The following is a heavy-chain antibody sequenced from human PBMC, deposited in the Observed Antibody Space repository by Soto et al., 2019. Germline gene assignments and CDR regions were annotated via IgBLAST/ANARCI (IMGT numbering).Heavy chain of an antibody. V-gene: IGHV4-4*02. CDR2: IYHSGST. Sequence: SETLSLTCAVSGGSISSSNWWSWVRQPPGKGLEWIGEIYHSGSTNYNPSLKSRVTISVDKSKNQFSLKLSSVTAADTAVYYCARGGDIVLVPAAIPTYYYYGMDVWGQGTTVTVSS. CDR1: GGSISSSNW. CDR3: ARGGDIVLVPAAIPTYYYYGMDV. D-gene: IGHD2-2*02. J-gene: IGHJ6*02.